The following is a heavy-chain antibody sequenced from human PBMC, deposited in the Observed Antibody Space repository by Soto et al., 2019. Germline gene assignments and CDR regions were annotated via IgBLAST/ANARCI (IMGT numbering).Heavy chain of an antibody. CDR3: ASREEARPF. CDR1: GGSINTDSW. V-gene: IGHV4-4*02. D-gene: IGHD6-6*01. Sequence: QVPLQESGPGLVSPLGTLSLTCAVSGGSINTDSWWTWVRQPPGKGLEWIGEIHRSRGTNYNSSLKSRVTISIDRSTNHFSLRLYSVTAADTAVYYCASREEARPFWGQGTLVTVSS. J-gene: IGHJ4*02. CDR2: IHRSRGT.